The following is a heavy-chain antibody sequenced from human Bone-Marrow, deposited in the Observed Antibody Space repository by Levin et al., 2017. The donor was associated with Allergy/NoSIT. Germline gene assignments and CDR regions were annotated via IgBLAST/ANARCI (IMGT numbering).Heavy chain of an antibody. J-gene: IGHJ4*02. D-gene: IGHD1-14*01. CDR1: GYPFTTYD. CDR2: MSANSGNT. Sequence: ASVKVSCKASGYPFTTYDINWVRQAAGQGLEWMGWMSANSGNTNYAQKFQGRVTMTRNISMNTAYMELSSLRSEDTAVYYCARGGIIVVAYYVDSWGQGTRVTVSS. CDR3: ARGGIIVVAYYVDS. V-gene: IGHV1-8*01.